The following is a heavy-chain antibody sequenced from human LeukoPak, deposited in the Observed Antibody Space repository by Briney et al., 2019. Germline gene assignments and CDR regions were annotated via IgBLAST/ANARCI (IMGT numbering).Heavy chain of an antibody. D-gene: IGHD2-15*01. CDR2: IYPGDSDT. CDR3: ARGRGIVVVVAATNIDY. V-gene: IGHV5-51*01. Sequence: GESLKISCKGSGYSFTSYWIGWVRQMPGKGLEWMRIIYPGDSDTRYSPSFQGQVTISADKSISTAYLQWSSLKASDTAMYYCARGRGIVVVVAATNIDYWGQGTLVTVSS. CDR1: GYSFTSYW. J-gene: IGHJ4*02.